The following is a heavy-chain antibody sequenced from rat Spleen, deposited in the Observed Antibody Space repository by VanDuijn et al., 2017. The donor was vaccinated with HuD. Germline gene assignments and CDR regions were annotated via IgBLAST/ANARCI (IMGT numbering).Heavy chain of an antibody. CDR1: GFTFSDYY. CDR3: ARREYGGFFGYFDY. D-gene: IGHD1-11*01. CDR2: ISYDGTTT. Sequence: EVQLVESDGGLVQPGRSLKLSCAASGFTFSDYYMAWVRQAPTKGLEWVATISYDGTTTSYRDSVRGRFTVSRDNAKSTLYLQMDSLRSEDTATYDSARREYGGFFGYFDYWGQGVMVTVSS. J-gene: IGHJ2*01. V-gene: IGHV5-29*01.